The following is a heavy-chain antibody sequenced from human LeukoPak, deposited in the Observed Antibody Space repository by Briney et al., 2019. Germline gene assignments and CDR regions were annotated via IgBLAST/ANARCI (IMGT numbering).Heavy chain of an antibody. CDR2: IHTSGST. Sequence: PSETLSLTCTVSGGSISSYYWSWIRQPAGKGLEWIGRIHTSGSTNYNPSLKIRVTVAVDTSKNQFSLRVSSVTAADTAMYYCARGAAVAGLLFDYWGQGTLVTVSS. D-gene: IGHD6-19*01. J-gene: IGHJ4*02. V-gene: IGHV4-4*07. CDR1: GGSISSYY. CDR3: ARGAAVAGLLFDY.